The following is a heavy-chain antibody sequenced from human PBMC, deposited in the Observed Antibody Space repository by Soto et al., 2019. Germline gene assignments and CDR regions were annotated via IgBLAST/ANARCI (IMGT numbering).Heavy chain of an antibody. J-gene: IGHJ4*02. CDR3: EKGAPRARDVATYFHI. Sequence: PSETLSLTCTVSVDSTTSGGYYWSWVRQHPGKGLEWVGSIYYTGDTYYNPSLKSRITVSIDTSKNEFSLMVSSVTAADTAVYFGEKGAPRARDVATYFHIWGQVKLFTGS. V-gene: IGHV4-31*03. CDR1: VDSTTSGGYY. CDR2: IYYTGDT.